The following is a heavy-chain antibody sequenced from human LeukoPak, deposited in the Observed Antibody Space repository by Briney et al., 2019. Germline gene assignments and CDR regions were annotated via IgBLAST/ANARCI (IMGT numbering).Heavy chain of an antibody. Sequence: SETLSLTCTVSGGSISSGGYYWSWIRQHPGKGLEWIGYIYYSGSTYYNPSLKSRVTISVDTSKNQFSLKLSSVTAADTAVYYCARANLYDYYYYGMDVWGQGTTVTVSS. CDR3: ARANLYDYYYYGMDV. CDR2: IYYSGST. CDR1: GGSISSGGYY. J-gene: IGHJ6*02. V-gene: IGHV4-31*03. D-gene: IGHD2/OR15-2a*01.